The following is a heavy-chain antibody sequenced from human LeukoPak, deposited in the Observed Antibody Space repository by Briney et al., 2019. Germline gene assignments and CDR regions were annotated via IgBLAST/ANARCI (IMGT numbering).Heavy chain of an antibody. CDR2: INHSGST. J-gene: IGHJ4*02. V-gene: IGHV4-34*01. CDR3: ARGRRAAAGSDFDY. CDR1: GGSFSGYY. Sequence: SETLSRTCAVYGGSFSGYYWSWIRQPPGKGLEWIGEINHSGSTNYNPSLMSRGTISVDTSKNQFSLKLSSVTAADTAVYYCARGRRAAAGSDFDYWGQGTLVTVSS. D-gene: IGHD6-13*01.